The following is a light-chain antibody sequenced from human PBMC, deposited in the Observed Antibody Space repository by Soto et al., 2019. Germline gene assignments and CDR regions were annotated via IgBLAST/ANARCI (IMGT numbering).Light chain of an antibody. V-gene: IGLV2-8*01. Sequence: QSALTQPPSASGSPGQSVAISCTGTSSDVGGYNYVSWYQQHPGKAPKLMIYEVNKRPSGVPDRFSGPKSGNTASLTVSGLQAEDEADYFCKSYAGSNTYVSGSGTKVTAL. CDR3: KSYAGSNTYV. CDR1: SSDVGGYNY. CDR2: EVN. J-gene: IGLJ1*01.